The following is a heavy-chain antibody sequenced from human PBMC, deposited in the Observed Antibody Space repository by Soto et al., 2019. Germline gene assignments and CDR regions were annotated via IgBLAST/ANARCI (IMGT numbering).Heavy chain of an antibody. V-gene: IGHV4-39*01. D-gene: IGHD1-20*01. Sequence: SETLSLTCTVSGGSISSSSYYWGWIRQPPGKGLEWIGSIYYTGSTYYNPSLKSRVTISVDTSKNQFSLNLSSVTAADTAVYYCATTLTGIVYWGQGTLVTVSS. CDR2: IYYTGST. CDR3: ATTLTGIVY. J-gene: IGHJ4*02. CDR1: GGSISSSSYY.